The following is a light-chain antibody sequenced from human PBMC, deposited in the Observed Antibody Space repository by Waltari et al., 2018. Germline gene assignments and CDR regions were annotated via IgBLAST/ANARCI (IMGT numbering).Light chain of an antibody. Sequence: DIVMTQSPESLAVSLGERAPINCQSSLSLLYNSNNKNYLAWYQQKPGQPPKLLIYWASTRESGVPERFSGSGSRTDFTLTISSLQAEDVAVYFCQQYYNTPLTFGPGTKVDVK. CDR3: QQYYNTPLT. CDR1: LSLLYNSNNKNY. V-gene: IGKV4-1*01. J-gene: IGKJ3*01. CDR2: WAS.